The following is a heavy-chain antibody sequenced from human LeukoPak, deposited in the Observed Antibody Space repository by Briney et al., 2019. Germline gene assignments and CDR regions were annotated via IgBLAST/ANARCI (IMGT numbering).Heavy chain of an antibody. CDR1: GITVSSDY. J-gene: IGHJ4*02. CDR3: TRGIGRSWSLDN. V-gene: IGHV3-53*01. D-gene: IGHD3-10*01. CDR2: IYNNGNT. Sequence: GGCLRLSCAASGITVSSDYMTWVRQAPGKGLEWVSLIYNNGNTYYADSVRGRFTISRDNSKNTLYLQMNSLRAEDTAMYYCTRGIGRSWSLDNWGQGTLVTVSS.